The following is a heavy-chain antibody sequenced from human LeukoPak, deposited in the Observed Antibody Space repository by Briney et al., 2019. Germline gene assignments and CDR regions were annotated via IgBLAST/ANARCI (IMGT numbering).Heavy chain of an antibody. J-gene: IGHJ4*02. CDR2: IYPGDSDT. Sequence: GESLKISCKGSGYSFTSYWIGWVRQMPGKGLEWTGIIYPGDSDTRYSPSFQGQVTISADKSISTAYLQWSSLKASDTAMYYCARGSGSYHTAYMNWGQGSLVTVSS. CDR1: GYSFTSYW. CDR3: ARGSGSYHTAYMN. D-gene: IGHD1-26*01. V-gene: IGHV5-51*01.